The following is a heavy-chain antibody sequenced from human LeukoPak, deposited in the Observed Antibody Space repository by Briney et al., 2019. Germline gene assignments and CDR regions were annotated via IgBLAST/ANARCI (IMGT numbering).Heavy chain of an antibody. CDR1: GFTFSSYW. Sequence: EGSLRLSCAASGFTFSSYWMSWVRQAPGKGLEWVANIKQDGSEKYYVDSVKGRFTISRDNAKNSLYLQMNSLRAEDTAVYYCAREVITMVRGVIDGGLVRYFDYWGQGTLVTVSS. D-gene: IGHD3-10*01. CDR3: AREVITMVRGVIDGGLVRYFDY. CDR2: IKQDGSEK. V-gene: IGHV3-7*01. J-gene: IGHJ4*02.